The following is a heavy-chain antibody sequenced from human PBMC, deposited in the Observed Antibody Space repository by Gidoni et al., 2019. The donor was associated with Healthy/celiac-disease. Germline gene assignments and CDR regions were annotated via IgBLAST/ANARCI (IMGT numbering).Heavy chain of an antibody. CDR2: ITHSGST. CDR1: GGAFSGYY. V-gene: IGHV4-34*01. D-gene: IGHD2-2*01. J-gene: IGHJ4*02. Sequence: QVQLQQWRAGLLKPSETLSLTCAVDGGAFSGYYWSWLRQPPGKGLEWIGEITHSGSTNYNPSLKSRVTISVDTSKNQFSLKLSSVTAADTAVYYCARRPAHFSCCVPVDYWGQGTLVTVSS. CDR3: ARRPAHFSCCVPVDY.